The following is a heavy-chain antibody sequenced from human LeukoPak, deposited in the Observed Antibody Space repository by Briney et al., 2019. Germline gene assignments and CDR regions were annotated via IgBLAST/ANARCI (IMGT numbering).Heavy chain of an antibody. J-gene: IGHJ3*02. CDR1: GGSISSSSYY. CDR2: IYYSGST. V-gene: IGHV4-39*07. D-gene: IGHD6-6*01. CDR3: ARDSSIAARPNAFDI. Sequence: SETLSLTCTVSGGSISSSSYYWGWIRQPPGKGLEWIGSIYYSGSTYYNPSLKSRVTISVDTSKNQFSLKLSSVPAADTAVYYCARDSSIAARPNAFDIWGQGTMVTVSS.